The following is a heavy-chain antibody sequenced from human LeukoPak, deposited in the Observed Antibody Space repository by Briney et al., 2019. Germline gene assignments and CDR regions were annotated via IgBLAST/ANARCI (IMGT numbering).Heavy chain of an antibody. J-gene: IGHJ3*01. Sequence: GGSLRLSCAASGFTFDDYAMHWVRQAPGKGLEWVSSISWDSGNSVYAPSVKGRFTISRDNAKNSLYLQMSSLTPEDTALYYCIKDLRLDLHLDTFAVWGQGTMVTVSS. D-gene: IGHD1-7*01. CDR1: GFTFDDYA. V-gene: IGHV3-9*01. CDR2: ISWDSGNS. CDR3: IKDLRLDLHLDTFAV.